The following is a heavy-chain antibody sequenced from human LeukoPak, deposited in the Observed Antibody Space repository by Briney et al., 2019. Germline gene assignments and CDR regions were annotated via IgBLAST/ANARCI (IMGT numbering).Heavy chain of an antibody. Sequence: ASVKVSCKASGYTFTDSYMYWVRQAPGQGLEWMGWINPSSGATNYAQMFQGRVTMTRDTSISTAYMELRRLRSDDTAVFYCARWGGGNSGPRNTFDVWGQGTMVTVSS. J-gene: IGHJ3*01. CDR1: GYTFTDSY. CDR2: INPSSGAT. CDR3: ARWGGGNSGPRNTFDV. D-gene: IGHD2-21*01. V-gene: IGHV1-2*02.